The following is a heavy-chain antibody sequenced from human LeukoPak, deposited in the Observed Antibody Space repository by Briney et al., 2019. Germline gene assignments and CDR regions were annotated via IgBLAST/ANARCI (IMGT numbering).Heavy chain of an antibody. CDR1: GFTFSDYY. V-gene: IGHV3-11*03. CDR3: ARMDRTIPAAVHFDY. CDR2: ISSSSDCT. J-gene: IGHJ4*02. Sequence: PGGSLRLSCAASGFTFSDYYMSWIRQAPGKGLEWVSYISSSSDCTNYADSVRGRFTVSRDNSKNSLYLQMNSQRAEDTAVYYCARMDRTIPAAVHFDYWGQGTLVTVSP. D-gene: IGHD6-25*01.